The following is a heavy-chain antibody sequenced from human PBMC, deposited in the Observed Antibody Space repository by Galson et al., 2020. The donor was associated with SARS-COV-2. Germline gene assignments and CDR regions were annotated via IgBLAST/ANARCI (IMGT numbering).Heavy chain of an antibody. J-gene: IGHJ4*02. Sequence: GGSLRLSCAASGFTFSSYGMHWVRQAPGKVLEWVAVIWYDGSNKYYADSVKGRFTISRDNSKNTLYLQMNSLRAEDTAVYYCAKDLRFGELPFDYWGQGTLVTVSS. CDR1: GFTFSSYG. CDR3: AKDLRFGELPFDY. CDR2: IWYDGSNK. D-gene: IGHD3-10*01. V-gene: IGHV3-33*06.